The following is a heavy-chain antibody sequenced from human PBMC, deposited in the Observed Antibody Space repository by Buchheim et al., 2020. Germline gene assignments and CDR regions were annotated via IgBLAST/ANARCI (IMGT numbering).Heavy chain of an antibody. Sequence: EVQLVESGGGVVRPGGSLRLSCAVFGFTFDDYGMNWVRQVPGKGLEWVSGINWNGGYTAYADSVKGRFTISRDNAKNALYLQMNSLRDEDTAFYCCARDVDEEDTTYSWFDPWGQGTL. CDR3: ARDVDEEDTTYSWFDP. V-gene: IGHV3-20*04. CDR1: GFTFDDYG. D-gene: IGHD1-1*01. CDR2: INWNGGYT. J-gene: IGHJ5*02.